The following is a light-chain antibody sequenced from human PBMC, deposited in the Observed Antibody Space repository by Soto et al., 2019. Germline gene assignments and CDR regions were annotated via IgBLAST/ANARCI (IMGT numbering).Light chain of an antibody. J-gene: IGKJ3*01. CDR3: QKYYGAPFT. CDR1: QGIVTY. CDR2: GAS. Sequence: DIQMTQSPSSLSASVGDRVTITCRASQGIVTYLAWYQQKSGIPPKLLIYGASTLQSGVPSRFSGSGSGTDFTITISNLQPEYVATYYCQKYYGAPFTFGPGTKVDI. V-gene: IGKV1-27*01.